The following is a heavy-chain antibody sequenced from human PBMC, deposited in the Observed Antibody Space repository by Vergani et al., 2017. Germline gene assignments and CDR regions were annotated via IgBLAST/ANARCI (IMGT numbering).Heavy chain of an antibody. D-gene: IGHD3-10*01. CDR1: GFTFSSYG. J-gene: IGHJ4*02. CDR2: ISYDGSNK. V-gene: IGHV3-30*18. Sequence: QVQLVESGGGVVQPGRSLRLSCAASGFTFSSYGMHWVRQAPGKGLEWVAVISYDGSNKYYADSVKGRFPISRDNSKNTLYLQMNSLRAEDTALYYCAKVKYYGSGSYLYYFDYWGQGTLVTVSS. CDR3: AKVKYYGSGSYLYYFDY.